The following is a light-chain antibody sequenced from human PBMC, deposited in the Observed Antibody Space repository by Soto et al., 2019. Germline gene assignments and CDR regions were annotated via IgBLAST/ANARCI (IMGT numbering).Light chain of an antibody. CDR3: QQYYNSWT. CDR2: WAS. Sequence: DIVMTQSPDSLAVSLGERATISCRSSQSISYSLAWYQQKPGQPPKLLIYWASTRESGVPDRFSGSGSGTDFFLTISSLQAEDVAVYYCQQYYNSWTFGQGTKVEIK. J-gene: IGKJ1*01. V-gene: IGKV4-1*01. CDR1: QSISYS.